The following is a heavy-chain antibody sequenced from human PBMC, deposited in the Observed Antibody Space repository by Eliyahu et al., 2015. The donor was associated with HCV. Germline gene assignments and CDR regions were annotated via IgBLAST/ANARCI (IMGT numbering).Heavy chain of an antibody. CDR2: ISGSGDNK. D-gene: IGHD1-20*01. CDR3: AKGRISGNALRPNWFDP. CDR1: EFTFSNYX. Sequence: EVQLLESGGGLVQPGGSLRLSCAASEFTFSNYXMSWVRQAPEKGLEWVSAISGSGDNKYYAASVKGRFTISRDNSKNTLYLQMNSLRAEDTAIYYCAKGRISGNALRPNWFDPWGQGTLVTVSS. V-gene: IGHV3-23*01. J-gene: IGHJ5*02.